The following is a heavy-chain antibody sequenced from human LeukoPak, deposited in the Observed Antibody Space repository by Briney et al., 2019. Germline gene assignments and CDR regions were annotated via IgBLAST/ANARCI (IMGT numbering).Heavy chain of an antibody. CDR2: MNPNSGNT. CDR1: GYTFTSYD. V-gene: IGHV1-8*01. CDR3: ARADRRGITMVRGFKYYFDY. D-gene: IGHD3-10*01. Sequence: ASVKVSCKASGYTFTSYDINWVRQATGQGLEWMGWMNPNSGNTGYAQKFQGRVTMTRNTSISTAYMELSSLRSEDTAVYYCARADRRGITMVRGFKYYFDYWGQGTLVTVSS. J-gene: IGHJ4*02.